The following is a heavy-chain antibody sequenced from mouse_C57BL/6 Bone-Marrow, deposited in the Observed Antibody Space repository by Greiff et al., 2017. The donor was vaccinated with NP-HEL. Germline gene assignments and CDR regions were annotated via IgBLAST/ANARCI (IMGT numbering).Heavy chain of an antibody. V-gene: IGHV5-6*01. D-gene: IGHD1-1*01. J-gene: IGHJ1*03. CDR2: ISSGGSYT. Sequence: EVQGVESGGDLVKPGGSLKLSCAASGFTFSSYGMSWVRQTPDKRLEWVATISSGGSYTYYPDSVKGRFTISRDNAKNTLYLQMRSLKSEDTAMYYCARKGLYYYGLYWYFDVWGTGTTVTVSS. CDR1: GFTFSSYG. CDR3: ARKGLYYYGLYWYFDV.